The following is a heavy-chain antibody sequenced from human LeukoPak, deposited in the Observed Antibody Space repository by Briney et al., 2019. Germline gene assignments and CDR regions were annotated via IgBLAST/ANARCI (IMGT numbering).Heavy chain of an antibody. CDR2: ISSSSSYI. D-gene: IGHD3-10*01. Sequence: GGSLRLSCAASGFTFSSYSMNWVRQAPGKGLEWVSSISSSSSYIYYADSVKGRFTISRDNSKNTLYLQMNSLRAEDTAIYYCARIFYYGSGNNWFDPWGQGTLVTVSS. J-gene: IGHJ5*02. CDR3: ARIFYYGSGNNWFDP. V-gene: IGHV3-21*04. CDR1: GFTFSSYS.